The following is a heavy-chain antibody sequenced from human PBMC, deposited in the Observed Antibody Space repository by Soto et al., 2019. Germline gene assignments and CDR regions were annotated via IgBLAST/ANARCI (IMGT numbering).Heavy chain of an antibody. J-gene: IGHJ4*02. CDR1: GFMFSSAW. CDR2: IKSKTDGGAR. Sequence: EVQLVESGGDLVEPGGSLRLSCVTSGFMFSSAWMSWVRQAPGKGLEWVGRIKSKTDGGARDYAAPVNGRFSISRDDSKSTLDLQMNSLRAEDTALYYCVECWNDFWGQGTLVTVSS. V-gene: IGHV3-15*01. CDR3: VECWNDF. D-gene: IGHD1-1*01.